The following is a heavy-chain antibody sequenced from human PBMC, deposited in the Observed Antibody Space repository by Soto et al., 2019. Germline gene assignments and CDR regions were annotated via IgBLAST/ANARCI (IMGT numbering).Heavy chain of an antibody. CDR3: AETIGYCSVGSCYPFDY. J-gene: IGHJ4*02. CDR2: IIPTFGTA. D-gene: IGHD2-15*01. Sequence: VLLVQSGAEVKKPGSSVKVSCKASGGTFSSYAISWVRQAPGQGLEWMGGIIPTFGTANYAQKFQGRVTLTTDESTSTAYMELSSLRSEDTSVYYCAETIGYCSVGSCYPFDYWGQGTLVTVSS. CDR1: GGTFSSYA. V-gene: IGHV1-69*05.